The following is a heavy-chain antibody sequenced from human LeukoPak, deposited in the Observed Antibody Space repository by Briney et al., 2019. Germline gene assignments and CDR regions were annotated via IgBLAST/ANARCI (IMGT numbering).Heavy chain of an antibody. Sequence: SETLSLTCTVSGVSISSSNSYWGWIRQPPGKGLEWIGSIYYTGNTYYNASLKSRVTISIDTSKNQFSLKLSSVTAADTAVYYCARLGLSITIDYWGQGTLVTVSS. J-gene: IGHJ4*02. V-gene: IGHV4-39*01. CDR3: ARLGLSITIDY. CDR1: GVSISSSNSY. D-gene: IGHD2-2*01. CDR2: IYYTGNT.